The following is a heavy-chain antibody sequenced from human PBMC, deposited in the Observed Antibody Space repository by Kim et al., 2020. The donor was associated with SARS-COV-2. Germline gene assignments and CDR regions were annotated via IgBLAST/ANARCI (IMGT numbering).Heavy chain of an antibody. D-gene: IGHD5-18*01. CDR1: GFTFSSFA. CDR3: AKDWATDMITFFDY. V-gene: IGHV3-23*03. CDR2: IYSYGTRT. Sequence: GSLRLSCAASGFTFSSFAMNWVRQAPGKGLEWVAGIYSYGTRTYYADSVKGRFSISRDNSKNTLYLQMNSLRAEDTAVYYCAKDWATDMITFFDYWGQGALVTVSS. J-gene: IGHJ4*02.